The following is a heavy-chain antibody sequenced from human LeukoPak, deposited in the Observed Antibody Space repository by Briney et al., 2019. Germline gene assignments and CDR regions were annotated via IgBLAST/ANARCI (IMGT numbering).Heavy chain of an antibody. V-gene: IGHV1-2*02. CDR1: GYTFTGYY. D-gene: IGHD5-12*01. CDR3: ARVSSGYDYDY. CDR2: INPNSGGT. J-gene: IGHJ4*02. Sequence: ASVKVSCTASGYTFTGYYMHWVRQAPGQGLEWMGWINPNSGGTNYAQKFQGRVTMTRDTSISTAYMELSRLRSEDTAVYYCARVSSGYDYDYWGQGTLVTVSS.